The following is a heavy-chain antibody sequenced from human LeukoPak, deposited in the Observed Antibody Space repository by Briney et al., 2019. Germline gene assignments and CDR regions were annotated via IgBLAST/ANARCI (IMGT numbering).Heavy chain of an antibody. Sequence: GGSLRLSCAASGFTFSDYYMSWMRQAPGKGLEWVSFISSSGTNVKYADSVKGRFTISRDNARNSLYLQMSSLRAEDTAVYYCARDTPTGTTEYYYYGMDVWGQGTTVTVSS. D-gene: IGHD1-7*01. J-gene: IGHJ6*02. CDR3: ARDTPTGTTEYYYYGMDV. V-gene: IGHV3-11*04. CDR1: GFTFSDYY. CDR2: ISSSGTNV.